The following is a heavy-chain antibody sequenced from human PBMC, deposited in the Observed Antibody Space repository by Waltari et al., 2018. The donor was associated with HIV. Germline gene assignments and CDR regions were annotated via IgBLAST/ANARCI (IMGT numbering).Heavy chain of an antibody. V-gene: IGHV4-34*01. CDR1: GGSFSGYY. J-gene: IGHJ6*02. CDR3: ARLGDDYGDYPVNYYYYGMDV. D-gene: IGHD4-17*01. CDR2: INHSGST. Sequence: QVQLQQWGAGLLKPSETLSLTCAVYGGSFSGYYWSWIRQPPGKGLEWIGEINHSGSTNYNPSLKSRVTISVDTSKNQFSLKLSSVTAADTAVYYCARLGDDYGDYPVNYYYYGMDVWGQGTTVTVSS.